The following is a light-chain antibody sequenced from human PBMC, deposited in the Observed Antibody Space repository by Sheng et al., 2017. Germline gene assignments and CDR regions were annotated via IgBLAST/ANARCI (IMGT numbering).Light chain of an antibody. Sequence: AIQLTQSPSSLSASVGDRVTISCRAGQGISSALTWYQQKPGQAPKLLIYDASTLQSGVPSRFSGSGSGTEFTLTISSLQPEDFATYYCQEYDTFTRTFGQGTSVE. CDR1: QGISSA. J-gene: IGKJ1*01. CDR2: DAS. V-gene: IGKV1-13*02. CDR3: QEYDTFTRT.